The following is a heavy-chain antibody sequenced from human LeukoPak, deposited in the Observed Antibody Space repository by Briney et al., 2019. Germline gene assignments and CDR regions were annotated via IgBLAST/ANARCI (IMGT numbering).Heavy chain of an antibody. V-gene: IGHV3-30*18. Sequence: GRSLRLSCAASGFTFSSYGMHWVRRAPSKGLEWVAVISYDGSNKYYADSVKGRFTISRDNSKNTLYLQMNSLRAEDTAVYYCAKDHIAAAGMIDYWGQGTLVTVSS. D-gene: IGHD6-13*01. CDR3: AKDHIAAAGMIDY. CDR2: ISYDGSNK. CDR1: GFTFSSYG. J-gene: IGHJ4*02.